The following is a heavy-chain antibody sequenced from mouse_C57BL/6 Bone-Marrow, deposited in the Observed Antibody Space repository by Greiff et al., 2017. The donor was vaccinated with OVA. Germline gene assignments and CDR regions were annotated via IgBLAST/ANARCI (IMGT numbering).Heavy chain of an antibody. J-gene: IGHJ2*01. V-gene: IGHV1-66*01. D-gene: IGHD1-1*01. CDR3: AFITTVLGDY. CDR2: IYPGSGNT. Sequence: QVQLQQSGPELVKPGASVKISCKASGYSFTSYYIHWVKQRPGQGLEWIGWIYPGSGNTKYNEKFKGKATLTADTSSSTAYMQLSSLTSEDSAVYYCAFITTVLGDYWGQGTTLTVSS. CDR1: GYSFTSYY.